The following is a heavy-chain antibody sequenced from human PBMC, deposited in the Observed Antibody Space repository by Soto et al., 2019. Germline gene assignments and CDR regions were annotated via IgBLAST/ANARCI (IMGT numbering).Heavy chain of an antibody. J-gene: IGHJ6*03. Sequence: PGGSLRLSCAASEFTFTTYWMNWVRQAPGKGLEWVANIKQDGSERYYADFVKGRFTISRDNAKNSLFLQMSRLRAEDSAVYYCARVTTGNFYYYYMDVGGKGTRVTFP. CDR1: EFTFTTYW. CDR3: ARVTTGNFYYYYMDV. V-gene: IGHV3-7*04. D-gene: IGHD3-10*01. CDR2: IKQDGSER.